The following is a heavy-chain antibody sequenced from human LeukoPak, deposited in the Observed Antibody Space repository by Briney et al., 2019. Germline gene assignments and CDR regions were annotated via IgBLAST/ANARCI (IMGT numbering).Heavy chain of an antibody. V-gene: IGHV3-48*03. Sequence: RSGGSLRLSCAASGFTFSSYEMNWVRKAPGKGLEWVSYISSSGSTIYYADSVKGRFTISRDNAKNSLYLQMNSLRAEDTAVYYCARGADGVSSNSRGWFDPWGQGTLVTVCS. CDR1: GFTFSSYE. CDR3: ARGADGVSSNSRGWFDP. CDR2: ISSSGSTI. D-gene: IGHD2-15*01. J-gene: IGHJ5*02.